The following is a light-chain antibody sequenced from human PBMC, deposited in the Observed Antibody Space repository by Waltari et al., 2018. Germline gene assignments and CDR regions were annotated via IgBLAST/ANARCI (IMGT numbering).Light chain of an antibody. V-gene: IGKV3-20*01. J-gene: IGKJ1*01. Sequence: SCRASESISKYLAGYQQKPGQAPRLLIYHASSRSSGIPDRFSGSGFGTDFSLTINRLEPEDFAVYYCQHYVNLPATFGQGTKLEIK. CDR3: QHYVNLPAT. CDR2: HAS. CDR1: ESISKY.